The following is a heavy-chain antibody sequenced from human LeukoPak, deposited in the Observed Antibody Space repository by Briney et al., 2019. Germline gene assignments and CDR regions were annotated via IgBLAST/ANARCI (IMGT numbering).Heavy chain of an antibody. CDR2: ISGSGGNT. J-gene: IGHJ5*02. V-gene: IGHV3-23*01. D-gene: IGHD2-15*01. CDR3: AKDPYRVVFATGNYLDP. CDR1: GFTFSSYA. Sequence: GGSLRLSCATSGFTFSSYAMRWARQAPGKGLEWVSAISGSGGNTYYADSVKGRFTISRDNAKNTVYLQMNSLGADDTAVYYCAKDPYRVVFATGNYLDPWGQGTLVTVSS.